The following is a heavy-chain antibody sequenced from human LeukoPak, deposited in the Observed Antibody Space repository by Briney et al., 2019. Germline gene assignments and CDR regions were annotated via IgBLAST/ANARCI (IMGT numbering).Heavy chain of an antibody. CDR1: GFTFSSYA. CDR3: ARDPSLYCSGGSCPPYYFDY. D-gene: IGHD2-15*01. Sequence: GRSLRLSCAASGFTFSSYAMHWVRQAPGKGLEWVAVISYDGSNKYYADSVKGRFTISRDNSKNTLYLQMNSLRAEDTAVYYCARDPSLYCSGGSCPPYYFDYWGQGTLVTVSS. CDR2: ISYDGSNK. V-gene: IGHV3-30-3*01. J-gene: IGHJ4*02.